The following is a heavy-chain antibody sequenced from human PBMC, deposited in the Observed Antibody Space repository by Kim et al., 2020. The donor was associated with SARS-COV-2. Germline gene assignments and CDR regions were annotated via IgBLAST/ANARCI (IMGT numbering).Heavy chain of an antibody. CDR3: ARDHDAYYDILAGYYKRYWSFDL. CDR2: IYSGGST. J-gene: IGHJ2*01. CDR1: GFTVSSNY. Sequence: GGSLRLSCAASGFTVSSNYMSWVRQAPGKGLEWVSVIYSGGSTYYADSVKGRFTISRDNSKNTLYLQMNSRRAEDTAVYYCARDHDAYYDILAGYYKRYWSFDLWGRGTLVTVSS. D-gene: IGHD3-9*01. V-gene: IGHV3-66*01.